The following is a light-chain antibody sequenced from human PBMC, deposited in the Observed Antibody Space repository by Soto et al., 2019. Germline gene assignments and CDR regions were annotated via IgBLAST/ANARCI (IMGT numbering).Light chain of an antibody. J-gene: IGKJ5*01. CDR1: QDISNF. Sequence: DIQMTQSPSSLSASVGDRVTITCRASQDISNFLAWFQQKPGKPPKSLISAASTLQSGVPSKFSGSGSGTDFTLPISSLQPEDLAPYYCQQYHSYPVTFGQGTRLEIK. CDR3: QQYHSYPVT. V-gene: IGKV1-16*02. CDR2: AAS.